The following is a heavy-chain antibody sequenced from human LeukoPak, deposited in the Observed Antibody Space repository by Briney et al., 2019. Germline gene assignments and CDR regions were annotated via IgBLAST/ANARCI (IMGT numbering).Heavy chain of an antibody. D-gene: IGHD6-19*01. J-gene: IGHJ4*02. Sequence: ASVKVSCKASGYTFTGYYMHWVRQAPGQGLEWMGWINPNSGGTNYAQKFQGRVTMTRDTSISTAYMELSRLRSDDTAVYYCARSRLRDSSGWVFDYWGQGTLVTVSP. V-gene: IGHV1-2*02. CDR2: INPNSGGT. CDR1: GYTFTGYY. CDR3: ARSRLRDSSGWVFDY.